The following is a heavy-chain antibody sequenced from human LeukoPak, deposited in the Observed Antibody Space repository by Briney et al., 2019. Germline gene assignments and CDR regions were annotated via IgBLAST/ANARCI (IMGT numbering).Heavy chain of an antibody. D-gene: IGHD3-22*01. CDR2: SYPDDSDT. CDR3: ARHSYDSSDFHYMDV. V-gene: IGHV5-51*01. Sequence: GESLKISCKGPGYSFTSYLIGWVRQIPGKGLEWMGISYPDDSDTRYSPSFQGQVTISADKSISTAYLQWSTLRASDTAIYYCARHSYDSSDFHYMDVWGKGTTVTIFS. CDR1: GYSFTSYL. J-gene: IGHJ6*03.